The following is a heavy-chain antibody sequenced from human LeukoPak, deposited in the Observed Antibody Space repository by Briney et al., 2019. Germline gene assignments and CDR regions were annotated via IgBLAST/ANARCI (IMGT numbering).Heavy chain of an antibody. CDR3: AKRPFDSSGWYIRFDY. J-gene: IGHJ4*02. Sequence: GGSLRLSCAASGFTFSSYGMHWVRQAPGKGLEWVAFIRYDGSNKYYADSVKGRFTISRDNSKNTLYLQMNSLRAEDTAVYYCAKRPFDSSGWYIRFDYWGQGTLVTVSS. CDR2: IRYDGSNK. CDR1: GFTFSSYG. D-gene: IGHD6-19*01. V-gene: IGHV3-30*02.